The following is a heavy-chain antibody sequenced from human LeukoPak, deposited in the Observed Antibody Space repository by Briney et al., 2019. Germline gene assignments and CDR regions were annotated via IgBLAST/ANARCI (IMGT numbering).Heavy chain of an antibody. CDR1: GFTFSSHW. Sequence: PGGSLRLSCAASGFTFSSHWMHWVRQAPGKGLVWVSRISSDGISTSYADSVKGRFTISRDNSKNTLYLQMNSLRAEDTAVYYCAGWWNYDPQYFQHWGQGTLVTVSS. CDR2: ISSDGIST. V-gene: IGHV3-74*01. D-gene: IGHD1-7*01. J-gene: IGHJ1*01. CDR3: AGWWNYDPQYFQH.